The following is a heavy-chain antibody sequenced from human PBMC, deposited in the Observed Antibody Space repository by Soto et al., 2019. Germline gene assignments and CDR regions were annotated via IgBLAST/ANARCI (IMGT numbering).Heavy chain of an antibody. V-gene: IGHV4-31*03. CDR3: ARESVAGGGYYFDY. CDR2: IYYRGST. Sequence: QVQLQESGPRLVKPSQTLSLTCTVSGGSISSGGYYWSWIRQHPGKGLEWIGYIYYRGSTYYNPSLKSRVTISVDTSKNQFSLKLSSVTAADTAVYYCARESVAGGGYYFDYWGQGTLVTVSS. CDR1: GGSISSGGYY. J-gene: IGHJ4*02. D-gene: IGHD6-19*01.